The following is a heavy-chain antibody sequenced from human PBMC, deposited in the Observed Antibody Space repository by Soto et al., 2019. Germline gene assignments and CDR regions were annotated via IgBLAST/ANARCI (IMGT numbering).Heavy chain of an antibody. D-gene: IGHD6-19*01. Sequence: GGSLRLSCAAPGFTFSSYAMHWVRQAPGKGLEWVAVISYDGSNKYYADSVKGRFTISRDKSKNTLYLQMNSLRAEDTAVYYCARVLRGYSSGWYYYYYGMDVWGQGTTVTVSS. V-gene: IGHV3-30-3*01. CDR3: ARVLRGYSSGWYYYYYGMDV. CDR2: ISYDGSNK. CDR1: GFTFSSYA. J-gene: IGHJ6*02.